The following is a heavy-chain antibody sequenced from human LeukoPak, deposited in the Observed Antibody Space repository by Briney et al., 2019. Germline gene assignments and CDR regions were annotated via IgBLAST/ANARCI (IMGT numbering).Heavy chain of an antibody. J-gene: IGHJ4*02. V-gene: IGHV3-7*01. CDR2: INPDGNKK. CDR1: GLTFSSSW. CDR3: ARDLAYSRLDC. Sequence: GGSLRLSCEVSGLTFSSSWMDWVRQAPGKGLEWVASINPDGNKKYSADSVKGRLTISRDNAENSLYLQMNSLRVEDTAFYYCARDLAYSRLDCWGQGMLVTVSS. D-gene: IGHD5-18*01.